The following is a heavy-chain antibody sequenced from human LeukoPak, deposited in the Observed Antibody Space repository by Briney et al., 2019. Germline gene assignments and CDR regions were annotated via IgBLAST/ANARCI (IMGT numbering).Heavy chain of an antibody. CDR3: ARVTELRYFDWLLSPYYYYYMDV. D-gene: IGHD3-9*01. J-gene: IGHJ6*03. V-gene: IGHV1-18*01. CDR2: ISAYNGNT. CDR1: GYTFTSYG. Sequence: ASVKVSCKASGYTFTSYGISWVRQAPGQGLEWMGWISAYNGNTNYAQKLQGRVTMTTDTSTSTAYMELRSLRSDDTAVYYCARVTELRYFDWLLSPYYYYYMDVWGKGTTVTVSS.